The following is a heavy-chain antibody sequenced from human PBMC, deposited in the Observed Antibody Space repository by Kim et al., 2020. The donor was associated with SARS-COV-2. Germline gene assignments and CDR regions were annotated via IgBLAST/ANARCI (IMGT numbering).Heavy chain of an antibody. CDR1: GGAFNNYI. CDR2: IIPIVGAG. J-gene: IGHJ4*02. D-gene: IGHD2-8*02. V-gene: IGHV1-69*08. Sequence: SVKVSCKASGGAFNNYIINWVRQAPGQGLEWMGRIIPIVGAGNYAQKFQARMTITADKSTNTVYMELNSLNSDDTAVYYFARPNSGDNCSGYDYWGQGT. CDR3: ARPNSGDNCSGYDY.